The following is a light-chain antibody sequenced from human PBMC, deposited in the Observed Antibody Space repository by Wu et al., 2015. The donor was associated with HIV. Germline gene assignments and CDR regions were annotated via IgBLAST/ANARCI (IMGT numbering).Light chain of an antibody. CDR1: QIISSNH. Sequence: EIVLTQSPGTLSLSPGERATLSCRASQIISSNHLAWYQQKPGQAPRLLIYNTYNRAPGIPERFSGSGSGTDFTLTINRLEPEDLAIYYCQQYDRTPMYTFGQGTKLVIK. CDR3: QQYDRTPMYT. J-gene: IGKJ2*01. V-gene: IGKV3-20*01. CDR2: NTY.